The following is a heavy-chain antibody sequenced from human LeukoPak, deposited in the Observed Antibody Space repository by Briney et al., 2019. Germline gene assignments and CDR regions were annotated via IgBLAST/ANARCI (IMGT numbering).Heavy chain of an antibody. D-gene: IGHD6-13*01. V-gene: IGHV3-21*01. CDR3: VLGGAGGTRDVAYDI. Sequence: PGGSLRLSCAASGFTYSSYSMNWFRQAPAKGLDWVSSISSTSIHIYYADSVNGRFTISRDNAENSLYLQMNSLRAEDTAVYYCVLGGAGGTRDVAYDIWGQGTMVTVSS. J-gene: IGHJ3*02. CDR1: GFTYSSYS. CDR2: ISSTSIHI.